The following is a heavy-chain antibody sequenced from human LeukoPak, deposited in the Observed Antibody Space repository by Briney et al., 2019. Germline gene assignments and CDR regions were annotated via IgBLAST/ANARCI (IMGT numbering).Heavy chain of an antibody. D-gene: IGHD3-16*02. CDR3: ARPSDYDYVWGSYRPIGPDY. V-gene: IGHV3-23*01. Sequence: PGGSLRLSCAASGFTFSSYGMSWVRQAPGKGLEWVSAISGSGGSTYYADSVKGRFTISRENSKNTLYLQMNSLRAEDTAVYYCARPSDYDYVWGSYRPIGPDYWGQGTLVTVSS. CDR2: ISGSGGST. CDR1: GFTFSSYG. J-gene: IGHJ4*02.